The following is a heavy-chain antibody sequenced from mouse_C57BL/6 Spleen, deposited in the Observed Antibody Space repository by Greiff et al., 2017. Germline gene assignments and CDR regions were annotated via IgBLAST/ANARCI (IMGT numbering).Heavy chain of an antibody. D-gene: IGHD4-1*01. CDR2: IDPSDSET. CDR1: GYTFTSYW. J-gene: IGHJ2*01. V-gene: IGHV1-52*01. CDR3: ARRDWDRGNYFDY. Sequence: VQLQQPGAELVRPGSSVKLSCKASGYTFTSYWMHWVKQRPIQGLEWIGNIDPSDSETHYNQKFKDKATLTVDKSSSTAYMQLSSLTSEDSAVYYCARRDWDRGNYFDYWGQGTTLTVSS.